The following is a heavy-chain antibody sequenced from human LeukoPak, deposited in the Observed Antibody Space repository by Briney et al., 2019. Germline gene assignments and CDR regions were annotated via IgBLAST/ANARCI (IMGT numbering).Heavy chain of an antibody. D-gene: IGHD4-17*01. CDR2: MNPNSGNT. CDR1: GYTFTSYD. J-gene: IGHJ6*03. V-gene: IGHV1-8*01. CDR3: ARLYYGDYGPSHYYYYYMDV. Sequence: GASVKVSCKASGYTFTSYDINWVRQATGQGLEWMGWMNPNSGNTGYAQKFQGRVTMTRNTSISTAYMELSSLRSEDTAVHYCARLYYGDYGPSHYYYYYMDVWGKGTTVTVSS.